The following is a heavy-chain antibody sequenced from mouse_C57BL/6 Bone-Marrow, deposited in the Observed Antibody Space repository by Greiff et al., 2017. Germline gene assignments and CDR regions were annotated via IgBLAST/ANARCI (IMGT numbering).Heavy chain of an antibody. Sequence: QVTLKVSGPGILQSSQTLSLTCSFSGFSLSTSGMGVSWIRQPSGKGLEWLAHIYWDDDKRYNPSLKSRPTISKDTSRNHVFLNIPSVDTADTATSDCARRVGGYYWYFDVWGTGTTVTVSS. J-gene: IGHJ1*03. CDR3: ARRVGGYYWYFDV. CDR1: GFSLSTSGMG. V-gene: IGHV8-12*01. D-gene: IGHD2-2*01. CDR2: IYWDDDK.